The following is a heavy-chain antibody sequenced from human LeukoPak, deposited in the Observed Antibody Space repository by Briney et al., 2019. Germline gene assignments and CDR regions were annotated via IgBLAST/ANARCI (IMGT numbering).Heavy chain of an antibody. Sequence: GGSLRLSCAASGLIVSSNYMSWVRQAPGKGLEWVSIIYGDGSTYYADSMMGRFTISRDNSKNTLYLQMNSLRVEDTAVYYCARVIVATNTFDAFDIWGQGTMVTVSS. CDR1: GLIVSSNY. CDR3: ARVIVATNTFDAFDI. V-gene: IGHV3-53*01. J-gene: IGHJ3*02. CDR2: IYGDGST. D-gene: IGHD5-12*01.